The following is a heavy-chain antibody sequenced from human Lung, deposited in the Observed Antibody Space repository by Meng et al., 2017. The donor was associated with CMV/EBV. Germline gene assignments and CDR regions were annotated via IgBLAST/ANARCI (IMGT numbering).Heavy chain of an antibody. CDR3: ARMRLDAFDF. D-gene: IGHD6-25*01. J-gene: IGHJ3*01. Sequence: SXKISCAASGFTFSSYAMRWVLQAPGKGLGGVAVISYDGSNKYYADSVMDRFTISTDNSKNTLYLKMNSLGAEVTPVYYCARMRLDAFDFWGQGTRVTVAS. CDR1: GFTFSSYA. CDR2: ISYDGSNK. V-gene: IGHV3-30*04.